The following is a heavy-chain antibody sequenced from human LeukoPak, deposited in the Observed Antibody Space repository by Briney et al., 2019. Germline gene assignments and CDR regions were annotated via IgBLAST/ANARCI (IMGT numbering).Heavy chain of an antibody. D-gene: IGHD1-26*01. V-gene: IGHV4-59*01. CDR3: ARVYSGNYCDY. CDR2: IYYSGST. J-gene: IGHJ4*02. CDR1: GGSTSSYY. Sequence: SETLSLTCTVSGGSTSSYYWIWIRQPPGKGLEWIGYIYYSGSTNYNPSLKSRVTISVDRSKNQFSLKVTSVTAADTAVYYCARVYSGNYCDYWGQGTLVTVSS.